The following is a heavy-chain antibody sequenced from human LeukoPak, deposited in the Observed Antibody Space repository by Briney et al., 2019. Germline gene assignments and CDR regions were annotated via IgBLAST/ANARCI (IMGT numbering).Heavy chain of an antibody. D-gene: IGHD5-24*01. CDR3: ARGRRDGYNQHNWFDP. J-gene: IGHJ5*02. CDR1: GYTFTSYY. Sequence: ASVKVSCKASGYTFTSYYMHWVRQAPGQGLEWMGWINPNSGGTNYAQKFQGRVTMTRDTSISTAYMELSRLRSDDTAVYYCARGRRDGYNQHNWFDPWGQGTLVTVSS. V-gene: IGHV1-2*02. CDR2: INPNSGGT.